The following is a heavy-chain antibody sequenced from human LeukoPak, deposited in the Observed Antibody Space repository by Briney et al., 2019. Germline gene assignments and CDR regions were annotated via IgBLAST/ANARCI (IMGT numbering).Heavy chain of an antibody. V-gene: IGHV4-39*07. D-gene: IGHD6-19*01. CDR3: ARSGETSSGPYFDY. CDR1: GGSISSSSYY. Sequence: SETLSLTCTVSGGSISSSSYYWGWIRQPPGKGLEWIGSIYYSGSTYYNPSLKSRVTISVDTSKNQFSLKLSSVTAADTAVYYCARSGETSSGPYFDYWGQGTLVTVSS. CDR2: IYYSGST. J-gene: IGHJ4*02.